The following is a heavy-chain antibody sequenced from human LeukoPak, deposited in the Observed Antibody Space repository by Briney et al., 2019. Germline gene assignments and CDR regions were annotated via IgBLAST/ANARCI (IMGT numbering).Heavy chain of an antibody. D-gene: IGHD6-19*01. CDR1: GFTFTNYD. CDR2: IGIAGDT. CDR3: VRGGSGWYYFDY. V-gene: IGHV3-13*04. J-gene: IGHJ4*02. Sequence: PGGSLRLSCAASGFTFTNYDMHWVRQVTGKGLEWVSAIGIAGDTYYPGSVRGRFIISRENAKNSLYLQMNSLRDGDTAVYYCVRGGSGWYYFDYWGQGTLVTVSS.